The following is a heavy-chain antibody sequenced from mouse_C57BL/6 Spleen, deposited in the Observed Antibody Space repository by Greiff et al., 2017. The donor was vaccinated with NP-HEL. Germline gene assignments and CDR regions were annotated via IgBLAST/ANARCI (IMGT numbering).Heavy chain of an antibody. J-gene: IGHJ2*01. Sequence: VKLMESGAELVRPGTSVKMSCKASGYTFTNYWIGWAKQRPGHGLEWIGDIYPGGGYTYYNEKFKGKATLTADKSSSTAYMPFSSLTSEDSAIYNCARKTPLPYDFDDWGQGTTLTVSS. V-gene: IGHV1-63*01. CDR2: IYPGGGYT. D-gene: IGHD5-5*01. CDR3: ARKTPLPYDFDD. CDR1: GYTFTNYW.